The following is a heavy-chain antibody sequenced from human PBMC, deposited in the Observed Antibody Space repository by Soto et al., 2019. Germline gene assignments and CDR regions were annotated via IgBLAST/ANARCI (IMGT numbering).Heavy chain of an antibody. V-gene: IGHV4-61*01. Sequence: SETLSLTCTASGGSVSSGSCYWSWIRQPPGKGLEWFGYIHNSGTTNYNASLDSRVTMSIDTSKNQFSLKLSSVTAADTALYYCARLLRHIPVAGRGVYWGQRTLFTVPS. CDR2: IHNSGTT. J-gene: IGHJ4*02. CDR3: ARLLRHIPVAGRGVY. D-gene: IGHD6-19*01. CDR1: GGSVSSGSCY.